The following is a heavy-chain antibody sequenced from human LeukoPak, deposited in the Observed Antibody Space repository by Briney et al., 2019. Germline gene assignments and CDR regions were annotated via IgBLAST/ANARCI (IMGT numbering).Heavy chain of an antibody. Sequence: GGSLRISCAASGFTFSSNWMTWVRQAPGKGLEWVATIKPDGSEKYYVDSVKGRFTISRDNAKNSLYLQMNSLRVEDTAVYYCTRDSGWKFDPWGQGTLVTVSS. CDR3: TRDSGWKFDP. CDR1: GFTFSSNW. CDR2: IKPDGSEK. J-gene: IGHJ5*02. D-gene: IGHD3-10*01. V-gene: IGHV3-7*01.